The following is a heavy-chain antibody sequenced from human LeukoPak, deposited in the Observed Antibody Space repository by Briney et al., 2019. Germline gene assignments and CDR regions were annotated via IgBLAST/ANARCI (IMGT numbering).Heavy chain of an antibody. Sequence: GGSLRLSWAASEFPFSTYAMTWVRQPPGKGLNGFSTISGSGANTYYADSVRGRFTISRDNSKNTLYLHMNSLRAEDTAVYYCAKERAGYTNPYYFDYWGQGTLVTVSS. J-gene: IGHJ4*02. CDR2: ISGSGANT. V-gene: IGHV3-23*01. D-gene: IGHD3-16*02. CDR1: EFPFSTYA. CDR3: AKERAGYTNPYYFDY.